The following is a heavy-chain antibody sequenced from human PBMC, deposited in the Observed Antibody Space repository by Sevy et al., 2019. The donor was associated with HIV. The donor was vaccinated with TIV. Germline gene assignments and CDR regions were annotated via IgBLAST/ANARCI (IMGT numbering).Heavy chain of an antibody. CDR2: ISGSGGST. CDR1: GFIFSSYV. Sequence: GGSLRLSCAASGFIFSSYVMNWVRQAPGKGLEWVSAISGSGGSTYYADSVKGRFTISRDNFKNTLYLEMNSLRVEDTAAYYCAGGFWSGFDYWGQGTLVTVSS. CDR3: AGGFWSGFDY. V-gene: IGHV3-23*01. D-gene: IGHD3-3*01. J-gene: IGHJ4*02.